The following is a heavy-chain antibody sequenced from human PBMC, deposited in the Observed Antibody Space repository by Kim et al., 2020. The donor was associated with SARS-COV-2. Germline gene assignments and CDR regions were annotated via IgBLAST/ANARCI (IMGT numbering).Heavy chain of an antibody. CDR3: AKDSLDYSNFGHYYYYYYCLGV. CDR2: ISGSGGST. Sequence: GGSLRLSCAASGFTFSSYAMSWVRQAPGKGLEWVSAISGSGGSTYYADSVKGRFTIFRDNSKNTLYLQMNSLRAEDTAVYYCAKDSLDYSNFGHYYYYYYCLGVWGKGTTVTVSS. D-gene: IGHD4-4*01. J-gene: IGHJ6*03. CDR1: GFTFSSYA. V-gene: IGHV3-23*01.